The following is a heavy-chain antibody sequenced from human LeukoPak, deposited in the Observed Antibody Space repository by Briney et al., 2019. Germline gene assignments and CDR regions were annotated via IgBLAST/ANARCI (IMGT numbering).Heavy chain of an antibody. J-gene: IGHJ6*02. V-gene: IGHV3-33*01. CDR2: IWFDGSDR. D-gene: IGHD3-10*01. Sequence: QAGGSLRLSCAASGFTFSNYGMHWVRQAPGKGLEWVAVIWFDGSDRCYADSVKGRFTITRDNSKSTLYLQMNSLSAEDTDLYYSGGPTYYYGSGSLCGMDVWGQGTTVTVSS. CDR1: GFTFSNYG. CDR3: GGPTYYYGSGSLCGMDV.